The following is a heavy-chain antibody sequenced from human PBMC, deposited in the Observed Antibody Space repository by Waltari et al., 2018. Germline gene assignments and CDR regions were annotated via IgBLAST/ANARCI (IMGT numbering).Heavy chain of an antibody. J-gene: IGHJ2*01. CDR1: GGSFSGYY. D-gene: IGHD3-10*01. CDR2: INHSGST. CDR3: ARGKINILRWFGEKKNWYFDL. V-gene: IGHV4-34*01. Sequence: QVQLQQWGAGLLKPSETLSLTCAVYGGSFSGYYWSWIRQPPGKGLEWIGDINHSGSTNCNPSLKSRVTISVDTSKNQFSLKLSSVTAADTAVYYCARGKINILRWFGEKKNWYFDLWGRGTLVTVSS.